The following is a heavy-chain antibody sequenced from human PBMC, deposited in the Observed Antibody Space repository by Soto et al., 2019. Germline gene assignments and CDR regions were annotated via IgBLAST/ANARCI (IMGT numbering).Heavy chain of an antibody. CDR1: GYTFTGYY. Sequence: ASVKVSCKASGYTFTGYYMHWVRQAPGQGLEWMGWINPNSGGTNYAQKFQGWVTMSRDTSISTAYMELSRLRSDDTAVYYCARDSGIVVVPAAIETPKNYFDYWGQGTLVTVSS. J-gene: IGHJ4*02. V-gene: IGHV1-2*04. CDR3: ARDSGIVVVPAAIETPKNYFDY. CDR2: INPNSGGT. D-gene: IGHD2-2*01.